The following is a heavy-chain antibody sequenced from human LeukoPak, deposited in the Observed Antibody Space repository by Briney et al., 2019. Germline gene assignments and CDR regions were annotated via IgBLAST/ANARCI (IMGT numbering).Heavy chain of an antibody. J-gene: IGHJ4*02. Sequence: ASVKVSCKVSGYTLTELSMRWVRQAPGKGLEWMGGFDPEDGETIYAQKFQGRVTMTEDTSTDTAYMELSSLRSEDTAVYYCATKIDSSGWYYYFDYWGQGTLVTVSP. CDR2: FDPEDGET. CDR3: ATKIDSSGWYYYFDY. D-gene: IGHD6-19*01. CDR1: GYTLTELS. V-gene: IGHV1-24*01.